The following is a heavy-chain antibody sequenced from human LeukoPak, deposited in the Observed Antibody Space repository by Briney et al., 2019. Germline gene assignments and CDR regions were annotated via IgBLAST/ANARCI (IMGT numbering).Heavy chain of an antibody. V-gene: IGHV3-33*01. D-gene: IGHD5-12*01. CDR3: AGGAAWLHDYYYGMDV. J-gene: IGHJ6*02. CDR1: GFTFSSYG. CDR2: IWYDGSNK. Sequence: PGGSLRLSCAAFGFTFSSYGMHWVRQAPGKGLEWVAVIWYDGSNKYYADSVKGRFTISRDNSKSTLYLQMNSLRAEDTAVYYCAGGAAWLHDYYYGMDVWGQGTTVTVSS.